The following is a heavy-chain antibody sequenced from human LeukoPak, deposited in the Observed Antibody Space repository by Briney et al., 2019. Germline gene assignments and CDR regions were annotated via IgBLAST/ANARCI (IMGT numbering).Heavy chain of an antibody. CDR3: AKRGNPAVGHHYLDV. J-gene: IGHJ6*03. V-gene: IGHV3-23*01. D-gene: IGHD2-2*01. CDR2: ITISGGST. Sequence: PGGSLRLSCAASGFTFSDYYMSWIRQAPGKGLEWVSSITISGGSTFYADSVMGRFTISRDNYKNTLYLQMNSLSAEDTAVYYCAKRGNPAVGHHYLDVWGKGTTVSVSS. CDR1: GFTFSDYY.